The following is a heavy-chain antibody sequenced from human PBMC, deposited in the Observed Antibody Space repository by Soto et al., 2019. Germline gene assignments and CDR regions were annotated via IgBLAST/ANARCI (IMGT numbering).Heavy chain of an antibody. CDR3: AKKGGGLDS. V-gene: IGHV5-51*01. Sequence: GESLKVTCKGSGYSFTNSWIAWVRQMPGKGLEWMGIIYPGDSETKYSPSFQGQVTISVDKSVSITYLQWSSLKASDTAIYYCAKKGGGLDSWGQGNPVTVS. CDR1: GYSFTNSW. D-gene: IGHD2-15*01. J-gene: IGHJ4*02. CDR2: IYPGDSET.